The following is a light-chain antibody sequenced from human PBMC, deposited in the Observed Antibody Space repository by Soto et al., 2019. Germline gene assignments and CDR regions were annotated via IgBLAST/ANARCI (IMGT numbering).Light chain of an antibody. V-gene: IGKV1-5*03. CDR1: QSISSW. CDR2: QAS. Sequence: DIQMTQSPSTLSASVGDRITITCRASQSISSWLAWYQQKPGKAPNLLIFQASNLGSGVPSRFSGSGSGTEFTLTITSLQPDDFATYYCQQYNSFPRTFGQGTKADIK. J-gene: IGKJ1*01. CDR3: QQYNSFPRT.